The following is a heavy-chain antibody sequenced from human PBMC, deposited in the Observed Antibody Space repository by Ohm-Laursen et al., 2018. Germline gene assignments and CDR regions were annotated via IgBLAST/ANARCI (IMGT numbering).Heavy chain of an antibody. D-gene: IGHD6-19*01. CDR3: VNSAWLDC. CDR2: ISDSGGDT. J-gene: IGHJ4*02. CDR1: GFTFSNYG. Sequence: SLRLSCAASGFTFSNYGMNWVRQAPGKGLEWVSSISDSGGDTYYADSVKGRFTISRDNSKNTLYLQMNSLRADDTAVYYCVNSAWLDCWGQGTLVTVSS. V-gene: IGHV3-23*01.